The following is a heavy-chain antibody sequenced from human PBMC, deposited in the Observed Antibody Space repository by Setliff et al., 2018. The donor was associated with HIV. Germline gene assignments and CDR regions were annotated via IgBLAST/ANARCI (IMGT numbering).Heavy chain of an antibody. CDR2: IYTSGST. CDR3: AREGAYIAAAYGMDV. Sequence: PSETLSLTCTVSGGSISSGSYYWSWIRQPAGKGLEWIGHIYTSGSTNYNPSLKSRVTISVDTSKSQFSLKLSSVTAADTAVYYCAREGAYIAAAYGMDVWGQGTTVTVSS. CDR1: GGSISSGSYY. D-gene: IGHD6-13*01. J-gene: IGHJ6*02. V-gene: IGHV4-61*09.